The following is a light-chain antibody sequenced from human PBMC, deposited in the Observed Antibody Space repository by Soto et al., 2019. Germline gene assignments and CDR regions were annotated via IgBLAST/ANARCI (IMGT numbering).Light chain of an antibody. J-gene: IGKJ4*01. CDR3: QRFYNWPVT. Sequence: VVLTQSPATLSVSPGETATFSCRASHNIGNNLAWYQHKPGQAPRLLISYASSGATGIPGRFSGSGSGTEFALTSSSLQSEDSAVYYCQRFYNWPVTFGGGTKVEL. CDR2: YAS. V-gene: IGKV3-15*01. CDR1: HNIGNN.